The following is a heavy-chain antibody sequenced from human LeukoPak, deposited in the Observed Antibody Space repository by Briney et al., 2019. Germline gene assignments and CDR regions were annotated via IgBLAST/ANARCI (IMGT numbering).Heavy chain of an antibody. CDR3: ARDSGYCSSTSCSNWFDP. J-gene: IGHJ5*02. Sequence: WASVKVSCKASGYTFTGYYMHWVRQAPGQGLEWMGRINPNSGVTNYAQKFQGRVTMTRDTSISTAYMELSRLRSDDTAVYYCARDSGYCSSTSCSNWFDPWGQGTLVTVSS. V-gene: IGHV1-2*06. D-gene: IGHD2-2*01. CDR1: GYTFTGYY. CDR2: INPNSGVT.